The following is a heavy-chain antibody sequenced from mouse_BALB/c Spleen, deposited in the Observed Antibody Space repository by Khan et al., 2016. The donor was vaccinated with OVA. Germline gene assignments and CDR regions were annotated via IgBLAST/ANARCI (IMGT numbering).Heavy chain of an antibody. CDR3: ARRDDYDGEFAY. J-gene: IGHJ3*01. CDR1: GYSITSGYS. Sequence: EVQLQESGPDLVKPSQSLSLTCTVTGYSITSGYSWHWIRQFPGNKLEWMGYIHYSGSTNYNPSLQSRISITRDTSKNQFFLQLNSVTTEDTATDYVARRDDYDGEFAYWGQGTLVTVSA. V-gene: IGHV3-1*02. D-gene: IGHD2-4*01. CDR2: IHYSGST.